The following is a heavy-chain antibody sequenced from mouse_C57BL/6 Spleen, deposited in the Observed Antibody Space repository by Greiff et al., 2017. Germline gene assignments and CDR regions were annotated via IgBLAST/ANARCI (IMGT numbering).Heavy chain of an antibody. J-gene: IGHJ4*01. Sequence: QVQLQQPGAELVKPGASVKLSCKASGYTFTSYWMQWVKQRPGQGLEWIGEIDPSASYTNYNQKFKGKATLTVDTSSSTAYMQLSSLTSEDSAVXYCARKNLPGSSYAMDYWGQGTSVTVSS. CDR2: IDPSASYT. D-gene: IGHD1-1*01. CDR1: GYTFTSYW. V-gene: IGHV1-50*01. CDR3: ARKNLPGSSYAMDY.